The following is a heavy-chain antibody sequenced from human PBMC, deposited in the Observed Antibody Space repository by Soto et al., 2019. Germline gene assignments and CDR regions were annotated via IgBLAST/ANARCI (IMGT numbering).Heavy chain of an antibody. J-gene: IGHJ5*02. D-gene: IGHD3-10*01. CDR3: SGRVTDAPT. CDR2: ILYSGRT. Sequence: QVQLQESGPGLVKPSGTLSLTCAVSGGSISSGWWTWVRQPPGKGLEWIGEILYSGRTNYNSSLKSRVTISIDKSKKQFSLNLSSVTAADTAVYYCSGRVTDAPTWGQGALVTVSS. CDR1: GGSISSGW. V-gene: IGHV4-4*02.